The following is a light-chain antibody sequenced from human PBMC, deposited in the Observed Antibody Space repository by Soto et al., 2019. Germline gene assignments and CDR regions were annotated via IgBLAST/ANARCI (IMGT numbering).Light chain of an antibody. Sequence: AIQLTQSPSSLSAYVGDSVSITCRASQGISSALAWYQQKPGRAPKLLIYDASSLECGVPSRFSGSRSGTDFTLTVSSLQPEDFATYYCQQFDDYPFTFGLGTKVDIK. CDR1: QGISSA. J-gene: IGKJ3*01. V-gene: IGKV1D-13*01. CDR3: QQFDDYPFT. CDR2: DAS.